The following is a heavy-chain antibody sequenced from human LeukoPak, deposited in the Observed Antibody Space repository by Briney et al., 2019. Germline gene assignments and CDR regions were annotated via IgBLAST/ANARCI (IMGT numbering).Heavy chain of an antibody. Sequence: GASVKVSCKASGYTFTSYDINWVRQATGQGLEWMGWMNPNSGNTGHAQKFQGRVTMTRNTSISTAYMELSSLRSEDTAVYYCARILGRYYYYYMDVWGKGTTVTVSS. CDR3: ARILGRYYYYYMDV. CDR2: MNPNSGNT. D-gene: IGHD2-15*01. V-gene: IGHV1-8*01. J-gene: IGHJ6*03. CDR1: GYTFTSYD.